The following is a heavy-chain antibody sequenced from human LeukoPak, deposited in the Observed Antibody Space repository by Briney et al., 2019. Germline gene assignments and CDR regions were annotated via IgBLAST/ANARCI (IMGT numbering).Heavy chain of an antibody. Sequence: GGSLRLSCAASGFTFSSYWMTWVRQAPGKGLEWVANIKQDGSGKYYVDSVKGRFTVSRDNAKNSLYLQMSNLRAEDTAVYYCAPLRNDGSYPGIEGGGQGTLVTVSS. J-gene: IGHJ4*02. CDR2: IKQDGSGK. CDR1: GFTFSSYW. V-gene: IGHV3-7*01. CDR3: APLRNDGSYPGIEG. D-gene: IGHD1-26*01.